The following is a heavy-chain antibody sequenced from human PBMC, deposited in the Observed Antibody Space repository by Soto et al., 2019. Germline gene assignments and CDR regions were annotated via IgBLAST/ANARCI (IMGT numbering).Heavy chain of an antibody. CDR3: TTDWFDSSGYYAY. J-gene: IGHJ4*02. V-gene: IGHV3-15*01. D-gene: IGHD3-22*01. CDR1: GFTFTNAW. Sequence: EVQLVESGGGLVQPGGSLRLSCAASGFTFTNAWMNWVRQAPGKGLEWVGRIKSKSDGGTTDYAAPVKGRFTVSRDDSSYTVYLQINSLKTEDTAVYYCTTDWFDSSGYYAYWGQGTLVSVSS. CDR2: IKSKSDGGTT.